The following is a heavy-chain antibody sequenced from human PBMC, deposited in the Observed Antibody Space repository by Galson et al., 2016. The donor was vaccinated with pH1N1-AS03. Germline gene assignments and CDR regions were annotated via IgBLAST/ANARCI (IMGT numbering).Heavy chain of an antibody. J-gene: IGHJ3*02. CDR3: AKDLSRTVPNAGASEI. D-gene: IGHD4-17*01. V-gene: IGHV3-23*01. Sequence: SLRLSCAASGFTFRNYAMRWVRQAPGKGLEWVSDISATGGSTYYGDSVKGRAAISRDNSKNTVYLQTNSLRAEDTAVYYCAKDLSRTVPNAGASEIWGQGTMVTVSS. CDR2: ISATGGST. CDR1: GFTFRNYA.